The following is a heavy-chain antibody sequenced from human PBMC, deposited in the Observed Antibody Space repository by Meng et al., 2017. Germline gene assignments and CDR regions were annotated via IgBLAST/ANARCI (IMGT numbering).Heavy chain of an antibody. CDR3: AKSGLSPYCSGGSCYYDAFDI. Sequence: GESLKISCAASGFTFSSYAMSWVRPAPGKGLEWVSAISGSGGSTYYADSVKGRFTISRDNSKNTLYLQMNSLRAEDTAVYYCAKSGLSPYCSGGSCYYDAFDIWGQGTMVTVSS. CDR1: GFTFSSYA. J-gene: IGHJ3*02. V-gene: IGHV3-23*01. CDR2: ISGSGGST. D-gene: IGHD2-15*01.